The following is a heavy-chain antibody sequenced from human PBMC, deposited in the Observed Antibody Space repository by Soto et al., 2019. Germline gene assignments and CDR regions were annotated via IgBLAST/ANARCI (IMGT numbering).Heavy chain of an antibody. CDR2: ISSSSSYI. V-gene: IGHV3-21*01. D-gene: IGHD2-15*01. Sequence: GGSLRLSCAASGFTFSSYSMNWVRQAPGKGLEWVSSISSSSSYIYYADSVKGRFTISRDNAKNSLYLQMNSLRAEDTAVYYCARARYSGGRLAASDYWGQGTLVTGSS. J-gene: IGHJ4*02. CDR1: GFTFSSYS. CDR3: ARARYSGGRLAASDY.